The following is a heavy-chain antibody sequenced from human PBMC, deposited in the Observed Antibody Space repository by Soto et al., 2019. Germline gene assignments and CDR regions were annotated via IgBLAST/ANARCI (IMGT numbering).Heavy chain of an antibody. J-gene: IGHJ4*02. V-gene: IGHV3-48*03. CDR2: ISSSGSTI. Sequence: GRSLRLSCASSGFTFSNFAMHWVRQAPGKGLEWVSDISSSGSTIYYADSVKGRFTISRDNAKNSLYLQMNSLRAEDTAVYYCARDYQGSDYWGQGTLVTVSS. D-gene: IGHD3-16*02. CDR3: ARDYQGSDY. CDR1: GFTFSNFA.